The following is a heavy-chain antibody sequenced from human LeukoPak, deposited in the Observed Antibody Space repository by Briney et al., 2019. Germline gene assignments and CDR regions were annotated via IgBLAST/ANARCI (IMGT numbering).Heavy chain of an antibody. CDR3: ARRVRYYYGSGSYYEYYFDY. Sequence: GASVKVSCKASGYTFTGYDMHWVRQAPGQGLEWMGWINSNSGGTNYAQKLQGRVTMTTDTSTSTAYMELRSLRSDDTAVYYCARRVRYYYGSGSYYEYYFDYWGQGTLVTVSS. V-gene: IGHV1-2*02. J-gene: IGHJ4*02. CDR2: INSNSGGT. D-gene: IGHD3-10*01. CDR1: GYTFTGYD.